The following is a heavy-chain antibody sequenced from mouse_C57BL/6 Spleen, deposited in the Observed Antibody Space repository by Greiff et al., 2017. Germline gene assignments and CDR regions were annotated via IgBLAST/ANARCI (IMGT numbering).Heavy chain of an antibody. D-gene: IGHD3-1*01. CDR3: ARARAPYYAMDY. V-gene: IGHV5-16*01. J-gene: IGHJ4*01. CDR2: INYDGSST. CDR1: GFTFSDYY. Sequence: EVKLVESEGGLVQPGSSMKLSCTASGFTFSDYYMAWVRQVPEKGLEWVANINYDGSSTYYLDSLKSRFIIPRDNAKNILYLQMSSLKSEDTATYYCARARAPYYAMDYWGQGTSVTVSS.